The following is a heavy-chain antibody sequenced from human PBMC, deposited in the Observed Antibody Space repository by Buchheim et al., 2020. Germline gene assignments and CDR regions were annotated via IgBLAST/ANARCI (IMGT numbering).Heavy chain of an antibody. CDR3: ARERVSAGSSSWYYFDY. CDR2: FYNIGST. V-gene: IGHV4-31*03. Sequence: QVQLQESGPGLVKPSQTLSLTCTVSDGSISSGVYYWNWIRQFPGKGLEWIGFFYNIGSTYYNPSLKSRVTISVDTSKNQFFLKLSSVTAADTAVYYCARERVSAGSSSWYYFDYWGQGTL. D-gene: IGHD6-13*01. J-gene: IGHJ4*02. CDR1: DGSISSGVYY.